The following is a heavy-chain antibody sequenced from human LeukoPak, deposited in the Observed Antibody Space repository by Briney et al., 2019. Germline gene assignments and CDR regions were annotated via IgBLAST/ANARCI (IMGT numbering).Heavy chain of an antibody. V-gene: IGHV4-59*02. D-gene: IGHD5-24*01. CDR2: IFFSLST. CDR1: GASVTSSY. Sequence: SETLSLTCNVSGASVTSSYWAWVRQPPGKGLDWIGDIFFSLSTTYGPAFASRATISLDTSKNQLSLILTSVTAADTASYYCSRRRDGHNGWFDSWGQGTVVTVSS. J-gene: IGHJ5*01. CDR3: SRRRDGHNGWFDS.